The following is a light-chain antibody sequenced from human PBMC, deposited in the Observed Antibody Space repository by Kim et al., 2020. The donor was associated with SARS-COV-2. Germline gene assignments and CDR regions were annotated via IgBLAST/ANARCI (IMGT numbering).Light chain of an antibody. J-gene: IGLJ3*02. CDR1: NSNIGGNL. CDR2: GYN. V-gene: IGLV1-44*01. Sequence: GQRITISCSGSNSNIGGNLVSWYRQLPGTAPKVVLYGYNKRPPGVPDRISGSTSGTAASLAISGLRSEDDGDYYCATWDDRLNSPVFGGGTQLTVL. CDR3: ATWDDRLNSPV.